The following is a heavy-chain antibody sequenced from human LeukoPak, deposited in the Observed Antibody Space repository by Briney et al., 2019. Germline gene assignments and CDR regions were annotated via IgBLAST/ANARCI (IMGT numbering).Heavy chain of an antibody. D-gene: IGHD6-6*01. V-gene: IGHV4-39*07. CDR2: IYYSGST. Sequence: PSETLSLTCTVSGGSISSSSYYWGWIRQPPGTGLEWIGSIYYSGSTYYNPSLKSRVTISVDTSKNQFSLKLSSVTAADTAVYYCARDIAARPFYYFDYWGQGTLVTVSS. CDR1: GGSISSSSYY. CDR3: ARDIAARPFYYFDY. J-gene: IGHJ4*02.